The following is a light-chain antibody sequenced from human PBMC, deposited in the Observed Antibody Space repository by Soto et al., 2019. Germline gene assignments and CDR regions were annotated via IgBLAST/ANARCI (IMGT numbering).Light chain of an antibody. J-gene: IGLJ1*01. V-gene: IGLV2-14*01. CDR2: EVS. CDR3: SSYTSSSTPDV. Sequence: QSALTQPASVSGSPGQSITISCTGTSSVVGGYNYVSWYQQHPGKAPKLMISEVSNRPSGLSNRFSGSKSGNTASLTISGLQAEDEADYYCSSYTSSSTPDVFGTGTKLTVL. CDR1: SSVVGGYNY.